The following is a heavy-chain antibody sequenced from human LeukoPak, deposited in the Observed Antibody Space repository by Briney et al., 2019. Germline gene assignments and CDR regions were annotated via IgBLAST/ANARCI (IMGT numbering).Heavy chain of an antibody. CDR1: GYKFTGYY. J-gene: IGHJ4*02. CDR3: AREIGGILVFDY. Sequence: ASVKVSCKASGYKFTGYYMHWLRQPPGQGLEWMGWINPNSGDSHHAQKLQGRVTMTRDTSISTAYMELSRLRSDDTAVYYCAREIGGILVFDYWGQGTLVTVSS. D-gene: IGHD5-18*01. V-gene: IGHV1-2*02. CDR2: INPNSGDS.